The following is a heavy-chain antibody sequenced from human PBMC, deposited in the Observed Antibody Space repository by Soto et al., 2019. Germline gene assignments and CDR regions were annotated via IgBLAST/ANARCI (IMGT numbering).Heavy chain of an antibody. CDR1: GFTFSRNT. Sequence: GGSLRLSCVTSGFTFSRNTMNWVRQAPGKGLEWVASIPSSGSYVYYADSVKGRFSASRDNAKNSLSLQMDSLRPDDTAIYFCVKDEGIEAMDVWGQGTTVTVSS. CDR2: IPSSGSYV. CDR3: VKDEGIEAMDV. J-gene: IGHJ6*02. D-gene: IGHD3-3*02. V-gene: IGHV3-21*01.